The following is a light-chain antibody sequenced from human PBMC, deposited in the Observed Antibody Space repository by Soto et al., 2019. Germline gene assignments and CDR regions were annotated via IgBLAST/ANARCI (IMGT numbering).Light chain of an antibody. CDR1: QSVSSD. J-gene: IGKJ1*01. Sequence: EIGVALSPAPLSVSPGERATLSCRASQSVSSDLACYHQKPGQAPRLLIYGASSRATGIPDRFSGSGSGTDFTLTFSCLEHDDFAVYSGHPSGSSNTFGQRTKV. CDR2: GAS. V-gene: IGKV3-20*01. CDR3: HPSGSSNT.